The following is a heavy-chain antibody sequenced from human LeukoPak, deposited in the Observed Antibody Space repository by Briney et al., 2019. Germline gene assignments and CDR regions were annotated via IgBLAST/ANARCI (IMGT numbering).Heavy chain of an antibody. V-gene: IGHV1-69*01. CDR3: ARVGYSGYDEGWFDP. J-gene: IGHJ5*02. D-gene: IGHD5-12*01. CDR2: IIPIFGTA. CDR1: AGTFSSHA. Sequence: SVKLSCNASAGTFSSHAISWVRQPPGQGLEWMGGIIPIFGTANYAQKFQGRVTITADESTSTAYMELSSLRSEDTAVYYCARVGYSGYDEGWFDPWGQGTLVTVSS.